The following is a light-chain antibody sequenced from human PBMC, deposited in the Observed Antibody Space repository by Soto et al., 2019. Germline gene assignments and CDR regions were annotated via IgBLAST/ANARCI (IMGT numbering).Light chain of an antibody. J-gene: IGLJ1*01. CDR3: GSYTGTIYV. V-gene: IGLV2-14*01. CDR2: EVS. CDR1: SGDVGVYKF. Sequence: QSALTQPASVSGSPGQSITISCTGTSGDVGVYKFVSWYQQHPGKAPKLIIYEVSNRPSGVSSRFSGSMSGNTASLTISELQAEDEADYYCGSYTGTIYVFGTGTKLTVL.